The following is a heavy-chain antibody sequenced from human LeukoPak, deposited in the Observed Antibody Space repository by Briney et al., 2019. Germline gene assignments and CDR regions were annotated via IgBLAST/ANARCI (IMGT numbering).Heavy chain of an antibody. CDR1: GYSITSAYY. J-gene: IGHJ4*02. CDR2: FFLKGST. D-gene: IGHD4-17*01. CDR3: ARDSRSYGDSRTAFDY. Sequence: SETLSLTCTVSGYSITSAYYWGWIRQPPGKGLEWIGSFFLKGSTYYNPSLKSRVTMSVDTSKNQFSLKLSSVTAADTAVYYCARDSRSYGDSRTAFDYWGQGTLVTVSS. V-gene: IGHV4-38-2*02.